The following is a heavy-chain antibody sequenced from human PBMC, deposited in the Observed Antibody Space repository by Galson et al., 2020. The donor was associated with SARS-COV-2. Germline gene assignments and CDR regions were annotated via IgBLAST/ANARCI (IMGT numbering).Heavy chain of an antibody. J-gene: IGHJ1*01. D-gene: IGHD3-10*01. CDR2: IKEDGNET. V-gene: IGHV3-7*01. CDR1: GFTFTNFW. Sequence: GESLKISCEASGFTFTNFWMSWVRQAPGKGLEWVASIKEDGNETHYVDSVKGRFTISRDNAKNSVFLQMSSLTVDDTAVYYCARDGTHWFVRYFQNWGQGTLVSVSS. CDR3: ARDGTHWFVRYFQN.